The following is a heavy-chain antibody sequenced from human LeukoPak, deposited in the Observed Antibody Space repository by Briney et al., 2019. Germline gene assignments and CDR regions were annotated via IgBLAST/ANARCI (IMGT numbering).Heavy chain of an antibody. CDR2: ISGSGDNT. J-gene: IGHJ4*02. D-gene: IGHD5-18*01. CDR1: GFTFSSYG. V-gene: IGHV3-23*01. CDR3: AKEAYPSWIQLWLPGY. Sequence: PGGSLRLSCAASGFTFSSYGMSWVRQAPGKGLEWISSISGSGDNTYYADSVKGRFTISRDNSKNTLYLQMNSLRAEDTAVYYCAKEAYPSWIQLWLPGYWGQGTLVTVSS.